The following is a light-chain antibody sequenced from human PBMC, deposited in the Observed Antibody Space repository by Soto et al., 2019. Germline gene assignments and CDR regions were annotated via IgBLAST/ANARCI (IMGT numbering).Light chain of an antibody. Sequence: QSALTQPASVSGSPGQSITISCTGTSSDVGTYEYVSWYQHHPGKAPKLMIYDVSNRPSGVSDRFSGSKSGNTASLTISGLQAEDEAAYYCSSYASNGDVLFGGGTKVTVL. J-gene: IGLJ2*01. CDR2: DVS. CDR3: SSYASNGDVL. V-gene: IGLV2-14*03. CDR1: SSDVGTYEY.